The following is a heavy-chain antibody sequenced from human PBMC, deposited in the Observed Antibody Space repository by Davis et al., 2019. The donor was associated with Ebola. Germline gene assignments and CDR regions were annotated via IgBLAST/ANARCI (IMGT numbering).Heavy chain of an antibody. CDR1: EYTFTSHW. CDR3: ARMLTIFGAPYFDY. V-gene: IGHV5-51*01. J-gene: IGHJ4*02. Sequence: GESLKISCKASEYTFTSHWIGWVRQMPGKGLEWMGNIYPADSDTRYSPSFQGQVTISADKSISTAYLQWSSLKASDTAMYYCARMLTIFGAPYFDYWGQGTLLTVSS. CDR2: IYPADSDT. D-gene: IGHD3-3*01.